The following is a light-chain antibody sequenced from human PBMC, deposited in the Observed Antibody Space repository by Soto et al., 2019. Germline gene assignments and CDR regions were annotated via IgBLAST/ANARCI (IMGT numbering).Light chain of an antibody. CDR3: QQYNNWPPWT. CDR1: QSVSGN. CDR2: GAS. J-gene: IGKJ2*02. Sequence: EIVMTQSPATLSVSPGERVTLSCRASQSVSGNLAWYQQKPGQAPRLLIYGASTRATGIPARFSGSGSGTEFTLTISSLQSEDFAVYYCQQYNNWPPWTFGQGTKLEIK. V-gene: IGKV3-15*01.